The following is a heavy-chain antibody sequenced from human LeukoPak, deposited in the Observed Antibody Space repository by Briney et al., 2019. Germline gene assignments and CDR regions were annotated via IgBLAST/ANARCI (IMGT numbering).Heavy chain of an antibody. J-gene: IGHJ4*02. CDR3: ARGSGGWYVSYFDY. CDR2: ISYDGSNK. D-gene: IGHD6-19*01. CDR1: GFTFSGYA. V-gene: IGHV3-30-3*01. Sequence: PGGSLRLSCAASGFTFSGYAMHGVRQAPGKGLEGVAVISYDGSNKYYADSVKGRFTISRDNSKNTLYLQMNSRRAEDTAVYYCARGSGGWYVSYFDYWVQGTLVTVSS.